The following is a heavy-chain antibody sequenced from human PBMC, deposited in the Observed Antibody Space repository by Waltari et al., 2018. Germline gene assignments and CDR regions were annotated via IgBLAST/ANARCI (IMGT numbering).Heavy chain of an antibody. CDR2: INAGNGNT. CDR3: ARDSGEGYFDY. CDR1: GGTFSSYA. V-gene: IGHV1-3*03. D-gene: IGHD3-10*01. J-gene: IGHJ4*02. Sequence: QVQLVQSGAEVKKPGSSVKVSCKASGGTFSSYAISWVRQAPGQGLEWMGGINAGNGNTKYSQEFQGRVTITRDTSASTAYMELSSLRSEDMAVYYCARDSGEGYFDYWGQGTLVTVSS.